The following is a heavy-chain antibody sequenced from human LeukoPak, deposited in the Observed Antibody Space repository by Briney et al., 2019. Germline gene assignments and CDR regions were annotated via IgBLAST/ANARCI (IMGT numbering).Heavy chain of an antibody. J-gene: IGHJ4*02. CDR2: ISYDGGNK. V-gene: IGHV3-30*18. CDR1: GFTFSDYG. Sequence: PGGSLRLSCAASGFTFSDYGMHWVRQAPGKGLEWVALISYDGGNKFYADSVRDRFTISRDNSKNTLFQQMNSLRIEDTAVYYCAKVFEVRGARRPKDYWGQGTLVIVSS. D-gene: IGHD3-10*01. CDR3: AKVFEVRGARRPKDY.